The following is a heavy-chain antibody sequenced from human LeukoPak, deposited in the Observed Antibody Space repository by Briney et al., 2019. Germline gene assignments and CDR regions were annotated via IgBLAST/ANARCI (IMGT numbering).Heavy chain of an antibody. CDR1: GGSISSGGYS. J-gene: IGHJ4*02. V-gene: IGHV4-30-2*01. D-gene: IGHD6-6*01. CDR3: AIFQAARRLCYFDY. CDR2: INHSGST. Sequence: SQTLSLTCAVSGGSISSGGYSWSWIRQPPGKGLEWIGEINHSGSTNYNPSLKSRVTISVDTSKNQFSLKLSSVTAADTAVYYCAIFQAARRLCYFDYWGQGTLVTVSS.